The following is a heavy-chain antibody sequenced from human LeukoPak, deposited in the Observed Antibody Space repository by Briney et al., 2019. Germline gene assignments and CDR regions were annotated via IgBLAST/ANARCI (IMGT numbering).Heavy chain of an antibody. J-gene: IGHJ4*01. Sequence: SETLSLTCTVSGGSISSGDYYWSWIRQPPGKGLEWIGDIYYSGSTYYNPSLKSRVTIAVDTTKNQFSLKLSPVTAADTAVYYCARVGSFVGARPFDYSGHGTLVTVAS. V-gene: IGHV4-30-4*01. CDR1: GGSISSGDYY. CDR3: ARVGSFVGARPFDY. CDR2: IYYSGST. D-gene: IGHD1-26*01.